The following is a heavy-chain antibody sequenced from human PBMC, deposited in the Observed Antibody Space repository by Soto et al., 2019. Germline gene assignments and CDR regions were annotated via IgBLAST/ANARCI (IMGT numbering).Heavy chain of an antibody. D-gene: IGHD6-6*01. J-gene: IGHJ6*02. CDR3: AREKDSSYAYGMDV. CDR2: IVPIFGTA. CDR1: GGTFSSYA. V-gene: IGHV1-69*01. Sequence: QVQLVQSGAEVKKPGSSVKVSCKASGGTFSSYAISWVRQAPGQGLEWMGGIVPIFGTANYAQKFQGRVTITADESTSTADMELSSLRSEDTAVYYCAREKDSSYAYGMDVWGQGTTVTVSS.